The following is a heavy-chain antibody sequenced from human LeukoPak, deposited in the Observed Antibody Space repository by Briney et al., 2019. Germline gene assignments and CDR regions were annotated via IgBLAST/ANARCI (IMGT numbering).Heavy chain of an antibody. Sequence: GGSLRLSCATSGITFSNYRMHWVRQVPGKGLEWVSRISGDGTTISYADSVKGRFTISRDNAKNTLYLQMSSLRAEDTAVYYCARGHYAMDVWGQGIMVIVSS. CDR3: ARGHYAMDV. CDR1: GITFSNYR. CDR2: ISGDGTTI. J-gene: IGHJ6*02. V-gene: IGHV3-74*01.